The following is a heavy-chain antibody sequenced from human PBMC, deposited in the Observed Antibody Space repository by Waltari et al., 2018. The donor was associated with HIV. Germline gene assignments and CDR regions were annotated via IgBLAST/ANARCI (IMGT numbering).Heavy chain of an antibody. CDR1: GGAISSGGYY. CDR3: ARVVAGTGGSWGGLRY. Sequence: QVQLQESGPGLVKPSQTLSLTCTVSGGAISSGGYYWRRIRQHPGKVLEGQGYIYDSGSTYYNPALKSRVTIAGDTSKNQFSRKLSSVTAADTAVYDCARVVAGTGGSWGGLRYWGQGTLVTVAS. J-gene: IGHJ4*02. D-gene: IGHD2-15*01. V-gene: IGHV4-31*03. CDR2: IYDSGST.